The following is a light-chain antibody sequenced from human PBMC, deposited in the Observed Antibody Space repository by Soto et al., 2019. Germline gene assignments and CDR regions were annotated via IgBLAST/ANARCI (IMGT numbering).Light chain of an antibody. CDR3: QQSYSTPPYT. V-gene: IGKV1-39*01. CDR2: AAS. Sequence: DIQMTQSPSTLSASVGDRVTITCRASQSISSWSAWYQQKPGKAPKLLIYAASSLQSGVPSRFSGSGSGTDFTLTISSLQPEDFATYYCQQSYSTPPYTFGQGTKLEIK. J-gene: IGKJ2*01. CDR1: QSISSW.